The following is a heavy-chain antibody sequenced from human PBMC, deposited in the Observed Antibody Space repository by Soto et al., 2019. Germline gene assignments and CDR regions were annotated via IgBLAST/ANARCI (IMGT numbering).Heavy chain of an antibody. CDR3: AGGDYYHSSGYYFYYYTMDV. D-gene: IGHD3-22*01. CDR1: GTSISISSYY. Sequence: PTDTMSLNSPFLGTSISISSYYWGWKSQPPGKGLEWIGNVYYGGSTYYNPSLKSRVTISVETSKSQFSLKLSSVTAADTAVYYCAGGDYYHSSGYYFYYYTMDVWGQGTTVT. J-gene: IGHJ6*02. V-gene: IGHV4-39*01. CDR2: VYYGGST.